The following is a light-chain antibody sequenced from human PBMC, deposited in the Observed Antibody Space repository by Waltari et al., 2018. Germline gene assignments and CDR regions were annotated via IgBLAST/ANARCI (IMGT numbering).Light chain of an antibody. CDR3: QQCYTYPYT. CDR1: VLSSSNNKNY. V-gene: IGKV4-1*01. Sequence: VLSSSNNKNYLGWNQQKPGQPPKLLITWASTRESGVPDRFSGSGSVTDFTLTISRLQAEDVAVYYCQQCYTYPYTFGQGTKLEIK. CDR2: WAS. J-gene: IGKJ2*01.